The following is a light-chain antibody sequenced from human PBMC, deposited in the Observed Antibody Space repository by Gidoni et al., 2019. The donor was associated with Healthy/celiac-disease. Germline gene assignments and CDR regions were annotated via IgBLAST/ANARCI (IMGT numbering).Light chain of an antibody. Sequence: SPGQSITISCTGTSSDVGGYNYVSWYQQHTGKATKLMIYEVSNRPSGVSNRFSGSKSGNTASLTISGLQAEDEADYYCSSYTSSSTPVFGGGTKLTVL. V-gene: IGLV2-14*01. J-gene: IGLJ3*02. CDR3: SSYTSSSTPV. CDR1: SSDVGGYNY. CDR2: EVS.